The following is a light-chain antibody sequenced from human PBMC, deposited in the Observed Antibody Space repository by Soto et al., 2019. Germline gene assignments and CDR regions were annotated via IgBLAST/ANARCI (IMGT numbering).Light chain of an antibody. J-gene: IGKJ2*01. V-gene: IGKV3-15*01. Sequence: EILMTQSPATLSVSPGERATLSCRASQSVGDKLDWYQQKPGQAPRLLMYDTSTRATGVPDRFSGSGSGTEFTLTISSLQSEDFAVYYCQHYNNWPPIYTFGQGTKLEIK. CDR1: QSVGDK. CDR3: QHYNNWPPIYT. CDR2: DTS.